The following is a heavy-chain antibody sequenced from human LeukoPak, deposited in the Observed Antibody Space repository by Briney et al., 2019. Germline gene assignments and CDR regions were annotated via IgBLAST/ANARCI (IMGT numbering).Heavy chain of an antibody. Sequence: GGSLRLSCAASGFTFSTYAMHWVRQAPGKGLEWVAVISYDGSSKYYADSVKGRFTISRDNSKNTLYLQMNSLRAGDTAIYYCEKDFGAPSWGQGTLVTVSS. CDR3: EKDFGAPS. CDR2: ISYDGSSK. CDR1: GFTFSTYA. D-gene: IGHD3-10*01. J-gene: IGHJ4*02. V-gene: IGHV3-30*04.